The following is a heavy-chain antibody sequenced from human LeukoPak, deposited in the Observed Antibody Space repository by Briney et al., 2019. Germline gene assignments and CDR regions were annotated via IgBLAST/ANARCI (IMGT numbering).Heavy chain of an antibody. CDR1: GFTFSNFA. CDR2: IGGAGGST. Sequence: PGGSLRLSCAASGFTFSNFAMSWVRQAPGKGLEWVSAIGGAGGSTYYADSVKGRFTISRDSSKNTLYLQMSSLRVEDTAVYYCAKSRARRDGSSGSIDYWGQGTLVTVSS. CDR3: AKSRARRDGSSGSIDY. V-gene: IGHV3-23*01. D-gene: IGHD3-22*01. J-gene: IGHJ4*02.